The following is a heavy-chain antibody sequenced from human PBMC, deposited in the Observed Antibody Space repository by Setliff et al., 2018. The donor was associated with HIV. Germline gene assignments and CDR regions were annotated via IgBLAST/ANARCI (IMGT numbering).Heavy chain of an antibody. CDR3: ARHAWSYYYYYYMDV. V-gene: IGHV4-39*01. Sequence: SETLSLTCAVSGASISSSPYFWGWIRQSPGKGLEWTGTIFYNGSTYYNPSLKSRVTISVDTSENRFSLKLSSVTAADTAVYYCARHAWSYYYYYYMDVWGKGTTVTVSS. J-gene: IGHJ6*03. D-gene: IGHD3-16*01. CDR1: GASISSSPYF. CDR2: IFYNGST.